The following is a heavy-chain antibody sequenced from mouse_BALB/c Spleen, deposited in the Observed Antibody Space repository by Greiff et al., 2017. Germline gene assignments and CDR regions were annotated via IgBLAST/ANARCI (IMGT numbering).Heavy chain of an antibody. Sequence: EVNVVESGGGLVKPGGSLKLSCAASGFTFSSYAMSWVRQTPEKRLEWVASISSGGSTYYPDSVKGRFTISRDNARNILYLQMSSLRSEDTAMYYCAREHYYGSRTDYFDYWGQGTTLTVSS. J-gene: IGHJ2*01. CDR3: AREHYYGSRTDYFDY. V-gene: IGHV5-6-5*01. CDR1: GFTFSSYA. CDR2: ISSGGST. D-gene: IGHD1-1*01.